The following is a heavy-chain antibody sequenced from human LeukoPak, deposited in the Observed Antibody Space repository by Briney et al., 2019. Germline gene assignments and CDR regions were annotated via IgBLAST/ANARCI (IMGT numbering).Heavy chain of an antibody. CDR1: GFTFSSYS. J-gene: IGHJ6*02. V-gene: IGHV3-48*02. CDR2: ISSSSSTI. CDR3: ARDQPAATYYYYYGMDV. D-gene: IGHD2-2*01. Sequence: GGSLRLSCAASGFTFSSYSMNWVRQAPGKGLEWVSYISSSSSTIYYADSVKGRFTISRDNAKNSLYLQMNSLRDGDTAVYYCARDQPAATYYYYYGMDVWGQGTTVTVSS.